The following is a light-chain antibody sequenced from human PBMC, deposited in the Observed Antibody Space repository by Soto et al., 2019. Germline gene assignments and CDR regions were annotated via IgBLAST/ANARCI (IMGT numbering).Light chain of an antibody. V-gene: IGKV3-20*01. Sequence: EIVLTQFPDTLSLSPGERATLSCRASQSVRNSYLAWDQQRPGQAPRLLIYGADSRATGIPDRFSGSGSDTDFTLTISRLEPEDFAVYYCQQYGSSPRYTFGQGTKVEI. J-gene: IGKJ2*01. CDR1: QSVRNSY. CDR3: QQYGSSPRYT. CDR2: GAD.